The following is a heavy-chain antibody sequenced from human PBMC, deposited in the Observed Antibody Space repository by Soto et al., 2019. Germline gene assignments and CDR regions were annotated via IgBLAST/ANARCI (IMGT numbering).Heavy chain of an antibody. J-gene: IGHJ6*02. CDR2: INPNSGGT. CDR3: AREPRYCISTSCYEVYYYGMDV. D-gene: IGHD2-2*01. V-gene: IGHV1-2*04. CDR1: GYTLTGYY. Sequence: ASVKVSCKDSGYTLTGYYMHWVRQAPGQGLEWMGWINPNSGGTNYAQKFQGWVTMTRDTSISTAYMELSRLRSDDTAVYYCAREPRYCISTSCYEVYYYGMDVWGQGTTVTVSS.